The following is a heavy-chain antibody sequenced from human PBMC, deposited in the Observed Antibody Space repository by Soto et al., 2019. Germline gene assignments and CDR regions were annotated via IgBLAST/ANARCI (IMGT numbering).Heavy chain of an antibody. V-gene: IGHV4-30-4*01. Sequence: SETLSLTCTVSGGSISSGDYYWSWIRQPPGKGLEWIGYIYYSGSTYYNPSLKSRVTISVDTSKNQFSLKLSSVTAADTAVYYCARYDYIWGSYRPTDYYYYYMDVWGKGTTVTVSS. CDR3: ARYDYIWGSYRPTDYYYYYMDV. CDR2: IYYSGST. J-gene: IGHJ6*03. D-gene: IGHD3-16*02. CDR1: GGSISSGDYY.